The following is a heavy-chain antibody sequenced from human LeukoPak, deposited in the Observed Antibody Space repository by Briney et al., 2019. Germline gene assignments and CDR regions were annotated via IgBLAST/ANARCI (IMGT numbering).Heavy chain of an antibody. CDR3: AREPDYGDFALPDY. Sequence: ASVKVSCKASGYTFTTSGITWVRQAPGQGLEWMGWISGYNGNTKYGQDFQGRVTMTTDTSTTTAYMELSRLRSDDTAVYYCAREPDYGDFALPDYWGQGTLVTVSS. D-gene: IGHD4-17*01. CDR1: GYTFTTSG. CDR2: ISGYNGNT. J-gene: IGHJ4*02. V-gene: IGHV1-18*01.